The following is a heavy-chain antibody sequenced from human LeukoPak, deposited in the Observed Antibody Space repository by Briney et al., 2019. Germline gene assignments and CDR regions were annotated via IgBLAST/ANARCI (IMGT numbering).Heavy chain of an antibody. CDR2: ISHDGSDK. CDR3: AREGVQTTVYAFDI. Sequence: SGGSLRLSCAASGFTLKIYPMHWVRQAPGKGLEWLSVISHDGSDKNNADSVKGRFIISRDNSKNTVYLQLNSLRPEDTAMYYCAREGVQTTVYAFDIWGVGATIIVSS. V-gene: IGHV3-30*04. CDR1: GFTLKIYP. J-gene: IGHJ3*02. D-gene: IGHD4-17*01.